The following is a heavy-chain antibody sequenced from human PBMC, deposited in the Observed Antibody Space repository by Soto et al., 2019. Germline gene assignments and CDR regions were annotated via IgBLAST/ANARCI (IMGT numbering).Heavy chain of an antibody. CDR1: GFTFSSYG. V-gene: IGHV3-33*01. D-gene: IGHD3-9*01. CDR3: PRVRNRLRNFDWLFLSPDC. Sequence: QVQLVESGGGVVQPGRSLRLSCAASGFTFSSYGMHWVRQAPGKGLEWVAVIWYDGSNKYYADSVKGRFTISRDNSKNTLYLQMNSLRAEDTAAYYCPRVRNRLRNFDWLFLSPDCWGQGTLVTVFS. J-gene: IGHJ4*02. CDR2: IWYDGSNK.